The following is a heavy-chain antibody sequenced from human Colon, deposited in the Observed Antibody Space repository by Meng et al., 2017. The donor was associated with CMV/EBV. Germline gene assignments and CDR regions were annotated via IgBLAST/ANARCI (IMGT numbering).Heavy chain of an antibody. J-gene: IGHJ3*02. CDR2: IYSNGNT. CDR1: AGTMSGYY. V-gene: IGHV4-59*01. D-gene: IGHD3-16*02. Sequence: SETLSLTCTVSAGTMSGYYWSWIRQPPGKAMEYIGFIYSNGNTNYNPSLKSRLTMSLVTSKNQFSLSLSSVTAADTAVYYCARGLALAGVFSSIAFDIWATGHWSPSPQ. CDR3: ARGLALAGVFSSIAFDI.